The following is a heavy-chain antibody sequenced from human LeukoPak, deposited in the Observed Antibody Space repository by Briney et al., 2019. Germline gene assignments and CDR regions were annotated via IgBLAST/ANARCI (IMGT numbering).Heavy chain of an antibody. D-gene: IGHD4-17*01. CDR3: ARGRTVTTYDY. J-gene: IGHJ4*02. V-gene: IGHV4-34*01. CDR1: GGSFSGYY. CDR2: INHSGST. Sequence: SETLSLTRAVYGGSFSGYYWSWIRQPPGKGLEWIGEINHSGSTNYNPSLKSRVTISVDTSKNQFSLKLSSVTAADTAVYYCARGRTVTTYDYWGQGTLVTVSS.